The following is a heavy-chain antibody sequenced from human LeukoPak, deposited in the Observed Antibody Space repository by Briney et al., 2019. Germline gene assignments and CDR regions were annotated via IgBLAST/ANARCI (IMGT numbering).Heavy chain of an antibody. D-gene: IGHD3-10*01. CDR3: ARVPLWFGELSSYYFDY. J-gene: IGHJ4*02. Sequence: PSETLSLTCGVSGGSISSGGYAWSWIRQPPGKGLEWIGYIFHSGSTYYNPSLKSRVTISVDTSKNQFSLKLSSVTAADTAVYYCARVPLWFGELSSYYFDYWGQGTLVTVSS. V-gene: IGHV4-30-2*01. CDR1: GGSISSGGYA. CDR2: IFHSGST.